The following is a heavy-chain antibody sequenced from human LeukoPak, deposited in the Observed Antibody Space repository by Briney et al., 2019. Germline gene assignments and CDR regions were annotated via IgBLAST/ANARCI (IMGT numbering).Heavy chain of an antibody. D-gene: IGHD3-10*01. V-gene: IGHV4-34*01. J-gene: IGHJ5*02. CDR3: ARMVVVSWFDP. CDR2: INHSGST. CDR1: GGSFSGYY. Sequence: PSETLSLTCAVYGGSFSGYYWSWIRQPPGKGLEWIGEINHSGSTNYNPSLKSRVTISVDTFKNQFSLKLSSVTAADTAVYYCARMVVVSWFDPWGQGTLVTVSS.